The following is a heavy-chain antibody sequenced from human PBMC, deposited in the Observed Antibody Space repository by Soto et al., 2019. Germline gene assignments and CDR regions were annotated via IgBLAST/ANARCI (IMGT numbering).Heavy chain of an antibody. V-gene: IGHV4-39*01. Sequence: KPSETLSLTCTVSGDSIISSDFYWGWVRQPPGKGLEWIGSIFYLGSSYYNPSLKSRVTMSVDTSKNQFSLRLRSVTAADTALYFCARHSLALRKNNWFDTWGQGIMVTVS. D-gene: IGHD3-3*02. CDR2: IFYLGSS. CDR3: ARHSLALRKNNWFDT. J-gene: IGHJ5*02. CDR1: GDSIISSDFY.